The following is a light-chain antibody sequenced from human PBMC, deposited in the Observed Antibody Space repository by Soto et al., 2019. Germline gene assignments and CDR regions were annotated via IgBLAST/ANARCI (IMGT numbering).Light chain of an antibody. J-gene: IGKJ3*01. V-gene: IGKV3-20*01. CDR1: QIVSSTY. CDR3: QQYGNSAT. CDR2: GAS. Sequence: EIVLTQSPGTLSLSPGERATLSCRASQIVSSTYLAWYQQKPGQAPRLLIYGASSRATGSPDRFSGSGSGTDFTLTISRLEPEDFAVYYCQQYGNSATFGPGTKVDIK.